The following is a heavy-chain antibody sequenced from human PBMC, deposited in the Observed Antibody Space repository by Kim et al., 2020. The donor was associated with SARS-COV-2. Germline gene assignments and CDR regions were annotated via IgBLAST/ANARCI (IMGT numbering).Heavy chain of an antibody. J-gene: IGHJ4*02. CDR3: ARAFVVVAAATGMCDY. V-gene: IGHV4-34*01. D-gene: IGHD2-2*01. CDR1: GGSFSGYY. Sequence: SETLSLTCAVYGGSFSGYYWSWIRQPPGKGLEWIGEINHSGSTNYNPSLKSRVTISVDTSKNQFSLKLSSVTAADTAVYYCARAFVVVAAATGMCDYWGQGTLVTVSS. CDR2: INHSGST.